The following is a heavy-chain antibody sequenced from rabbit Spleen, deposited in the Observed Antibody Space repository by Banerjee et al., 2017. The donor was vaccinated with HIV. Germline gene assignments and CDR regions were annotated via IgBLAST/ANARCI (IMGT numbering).Heavy chain of an antibody. CDR1: GFDFNTYG. CDR3: VRGASSSYFAL. J-gene: IGHJ4*01. CDR2: IDPLFGTT. V-gene: IGHV1S47*01. D-gene: IGHD8-1*01. Sequence: QEQLVESGGGLVQPGGSLKLSCKASGFDFNTYGVSWVRQAPGKGLEWIGYIDPLFGTTYYATWLNGRFPISSPNAQNTLYLQLNTLTAADTATYFCVRGASSSYFALWGPGTLVTVS.